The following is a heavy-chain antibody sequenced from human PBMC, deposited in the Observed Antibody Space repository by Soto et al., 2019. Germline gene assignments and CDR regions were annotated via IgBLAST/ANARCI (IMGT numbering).Heavy chain of an antibody. CDR3: ARKGDIVGGGGMDV. D-gene: IGHD2-15*01. CDR1: GGSISSSSYY. CDR2: IYYSGAT. J-gene: IGHJ6*03. V-gene: IGHV4-39*01. Sequence: SETLSLTCTVSGGSISSSSYYWGWIRQPPGKGLEWIANIYYSGATYCNPSLKSRVTISVDTSKKQFSLKLTSVTAADTAVYYCARKGDIVGGGGMDVWGKGTTVTVSS.